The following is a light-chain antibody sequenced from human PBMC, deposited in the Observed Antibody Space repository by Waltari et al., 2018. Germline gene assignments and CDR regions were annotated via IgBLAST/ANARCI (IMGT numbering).Light chain of an antibody. J-gene: IGKJ2*01. CDR1: QSVSSSY. Sequence: EIVLTQSPGTLSLSPGERATLSCRASQSVSSSYLAWYQQKPGQAPRLLIHGASSRATGIPERFSGSGSGTDFTLTISRLEPEDFAVYYCQQYGRSWNTFGQGTKLEIK. CDR2: GAS. V-gene: IGKV3-20*01. CDR3: QQYGRSWNT.